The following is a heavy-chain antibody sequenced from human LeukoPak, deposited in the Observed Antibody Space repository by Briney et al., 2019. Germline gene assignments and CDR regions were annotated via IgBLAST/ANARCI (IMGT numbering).Heavy chain of an antibody. V-gene: IGHV3-23*01. CDR2: INTSGGST. CDR3: AKGSLYYYGSGSYYTH. J-gene: IGHJ4*02. CDR1: GFTFSSYG. Sequence: GGSLRLSCAASGFTFSSYGMSWVRQAPGKGLEWVSAINTSGGSTYYADSVKGRFTISRDNSKNTLYLQMNSLRAEDTAVYYCAKGSLYYYGSGSYYTHWGQGTLVTVSS. D-gene: IGHD3-10*01.